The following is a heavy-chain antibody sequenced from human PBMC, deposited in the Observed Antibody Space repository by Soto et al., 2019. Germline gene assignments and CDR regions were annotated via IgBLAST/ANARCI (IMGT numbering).Heavy chain of an antibody. D-gene: IGHD2-2*01. CDR1: GGSISSSSYY. CDR3: AIPRGCSSTSCYQQSWFYP. J-gene: IGHJ5*02. V-gene: IGHV4-39*01. CDR2: IYYSGST. Sequence: SETLSLTCTVSGGSISSSSYYWGWIRQPPGKGLEWIGSIYYSGSTYYNPSLKSRVTISVDTSKNQFSLKLSSVTAADTAVYYCAIPRGCSSTSCYQQSWFYPWGQGTLVPVSS.